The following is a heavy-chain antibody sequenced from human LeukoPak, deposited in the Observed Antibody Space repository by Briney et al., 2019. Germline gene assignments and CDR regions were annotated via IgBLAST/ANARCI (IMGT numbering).Heavy chain of an antibody. Sequence: GGSLRLSCAASGFTFSSYSMNWVRQAPGKGLEWVSYISSSSSTIYYADSVKGRFTISRDNAENSLYLQMNSLRAEDTAVYYCARGRTLGGMDVWGQGTTVTVSS. CDR1: GFTFSSYS. V-gene: IGHV3-48*04. J-gene: IGHJ6*02. CDR2: ISSSSSTI. CDR3: ARGRTLGGMDV. D-gene: IGHD1-14*01.